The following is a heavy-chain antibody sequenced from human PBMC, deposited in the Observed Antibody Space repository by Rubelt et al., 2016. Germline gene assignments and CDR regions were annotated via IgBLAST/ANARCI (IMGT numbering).Heavy chain of an antibody. CDR1: GFTFSDYA. V-gene: IGHV3-23*01. Sequence: AASGFTFSDYAMSWVRQAPGKGLEWVSSISGSAGRTYYADSVKGRFTISRDNAKNTLDLQMNSLRVDDTAVYYCARDPDSTLGVSFDIWGQGTRVTVSS. CDR3: ARDPDSTLGVSFDI. CDR2: ISGSAGRT. J-gene: IGHJ3*02. D-gene: IGHD3-10*01.